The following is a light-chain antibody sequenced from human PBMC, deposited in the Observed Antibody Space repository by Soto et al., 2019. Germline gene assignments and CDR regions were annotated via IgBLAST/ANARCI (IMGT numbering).Light chain of an antibody. V-gene: IGLV2-14*01. CDR2: DVG. J-gene: IGLJ2*01. CDR3: SSYTSSSSYVV. CDR1: SSDVGGYNY. Sequence: QSALTQPASVSGSPGQSITISCTGTSSDVGGYNYVSWYQQHPGKAPTLMIYDVGNRPSGVSNRFSGSKSGNTASLTISGLQAEDEADYYCSSYTSSSSYVVFGGGTKLTVL.